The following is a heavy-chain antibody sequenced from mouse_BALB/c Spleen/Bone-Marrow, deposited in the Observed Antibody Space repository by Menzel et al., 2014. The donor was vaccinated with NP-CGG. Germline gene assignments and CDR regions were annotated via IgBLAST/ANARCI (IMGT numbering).Heavy chain of an antibody. CDR1: GYTFTSNW. J-gene: IGHJ4*01. CDR2: TNHSNGRS. D-gene: IGHD4-1*02. Sequence: QVQLKQSGAELVKPGASVKLSCKAAGYTFTSNWMHWVKQRPGQGLEWIGETNHSNGRSNYNENLKSKATLTVDKSSSTSYMQLSSLTSEDSAVYYCARSTGTDHYFYAMDYWGQGTSVTVS. CDR3: ARSTGTDHYFYAMDY. V-gene: IGHV1S81*02.